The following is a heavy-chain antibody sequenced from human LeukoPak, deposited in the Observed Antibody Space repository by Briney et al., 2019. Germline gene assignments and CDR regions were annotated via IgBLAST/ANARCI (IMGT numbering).Heavy chain of an antibody. J-gene: IGHJ4*02. CDR1: GFTFNNAW. CDR2: IKSKTDGGTT. Sequence: PGGSLRLSCAASGFTFNNAWMSWVRQAPGKGLEWVGRIKSKTDGGTTDYAAPVKGRFTISRDDSKNTLYLQMNSLKTEDTAVYYCTTSYRVLRFLEWLLSQEPPFDYWGQGTLVTVSS. V-gene: IGHV3-15*01. D-gene: IGHD3-3*01. CDR3: TTSYRVLRFLEWLLSQEPPFDY.